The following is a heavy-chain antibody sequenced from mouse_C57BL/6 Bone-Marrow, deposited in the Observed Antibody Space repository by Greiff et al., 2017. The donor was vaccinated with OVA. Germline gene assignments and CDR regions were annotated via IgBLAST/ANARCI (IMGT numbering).Heavy chain of an antibody. CDR2: IDPEDGET. Sequence: EVQLQQPGAELVKPGASVKLSCKASGYTFTSYWMHWVKQRPGRGLEWIGRIDPEDGETKYAPKIQGKATITADTSANTAYLQLSSLTSEDTAVYYCASHYDVAIDYWGQGTSVTVSS. D-gene: IGHD2-4*01. J-gene: IGHJ4*01. V-gene: IGHV14-2*01. CDR3: ASHYDVAIDY. CDR1: GYTFTSYW.